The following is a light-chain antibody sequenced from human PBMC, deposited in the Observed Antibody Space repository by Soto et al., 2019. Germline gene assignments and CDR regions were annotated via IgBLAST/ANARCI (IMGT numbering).Light chain of an antibody. CDR2: GAS. CDR1: QSVSSSY. J-gene: IGKJ4*01. V-gene: IGKV3-20*01. Sequence: EIVLTQSPGTLSLSPGERATLSCRASQSVSSSYLAWCQQKPGQAPRLLIYGASSRATGIPDRFSGSGSGTDFTLTISRLEPEDFALYYCQQYATSPLTFGGGTKVEIK. CDR3: QQYATSPLT.